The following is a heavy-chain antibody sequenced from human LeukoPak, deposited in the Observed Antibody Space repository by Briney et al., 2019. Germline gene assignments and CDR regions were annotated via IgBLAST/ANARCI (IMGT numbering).Heavy chain of an antibody. J-gene: IGHJ3*02. CDR2: IYYSGST. V-gene: IGHV4-59*12. CDR3: ARDPPRYCSGGSCYPPDDAFDI. D-gene: IGHD2-15*01. Sequence: PSETLSLTCTVSGGSISSYYWSWIRQPPGKGLEWIGYIYYSGSTNYNPSLKSRVTLSVDTSKNQFPLKLSSVTAADTAVYYCARDPPRYCSGGSCYPPDDAFDIWGQGTMVTVSS. CDR1: GGSISSYY.